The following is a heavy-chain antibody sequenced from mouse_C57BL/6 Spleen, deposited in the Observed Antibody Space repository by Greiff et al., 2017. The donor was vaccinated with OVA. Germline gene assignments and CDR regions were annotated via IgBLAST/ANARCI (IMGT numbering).Heavy chain of an antibody. CDR1: GFTFSSYA. CDR2: ISDGGSYT. CDR3: ARDEDYDGGGAMDY. V-gene: IGHV5-4*01. Sequence: EVQLQESGGGLVKPGGSLKLSCAASGFTFSSYAMSWVRQTPEKRLEWVATISDGGSYTYYPDNVKGRFTISRDNAKNNLYLQMSHLKSEDTAMYYCARDEDYDGGGAMDYWGQGTSVTVSS. D-gene: IGHD2-4*01. J-gene: IGHJ4*01.